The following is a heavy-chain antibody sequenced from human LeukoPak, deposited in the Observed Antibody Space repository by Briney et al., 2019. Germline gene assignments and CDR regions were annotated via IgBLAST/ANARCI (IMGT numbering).Heavy chain of an antibody. D-gene: IGHD1-26*01. J-gene: IGHJ4*02. V-gene: IGHV1-46*01. Sequence: ASVKVSCKASGYTFTSYYLHWVRQAPGQGLEWMGVIYPSGVSTSYAQNFQGRVTMTRDVSTSTVYMDLSSLRSEDTAVYYCARDGAQTLFDYWGQGTLVTVSS. CDR2: IYPSGVST. CDR3: ARDGAQTLFDY. CDR1: GYTFTSYY.